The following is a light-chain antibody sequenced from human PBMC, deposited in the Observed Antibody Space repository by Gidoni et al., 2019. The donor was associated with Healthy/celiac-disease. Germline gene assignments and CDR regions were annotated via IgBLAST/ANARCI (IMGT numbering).Light chain of an antibody. J-gene: IGKJ1*01. Sequence: QIAPSPSTLSASVGDRVNITCRASQSISSWLAWYQQKPGKAPKLLIYKASSLESGVPSRFSGSGSGTEFTLTISSLQPDDFATYYCQQYNSYLWTFGQGTKVEIK. V-gene: IGKV1-5*03. CDR2: KAS. CDR1: QSISSW. CDR3: QQYNSYLWT.